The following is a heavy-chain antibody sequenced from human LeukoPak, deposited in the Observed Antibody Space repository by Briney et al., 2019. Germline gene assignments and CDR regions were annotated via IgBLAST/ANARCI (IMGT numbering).Heavy chain of an antibody. CDR2: ISDDGRRK. V-gene: IGHV3-30*18. CDR3: AKRPSDYGDYVSYFDY. J-gene: IGHJ4*02. D-gene: IGHD4-17*01. Sequence: GGALRLSCAASGFSFISYGMHWVRQAPGKGLEWVGVISDDGRRKDYADSVKGRSTISRDNSKDTLYLQMNSLRAEDTAVYYCAKRPSDYGDYVSYFDYWGQGTLVTVSS. CDR1: GFSFISYG.